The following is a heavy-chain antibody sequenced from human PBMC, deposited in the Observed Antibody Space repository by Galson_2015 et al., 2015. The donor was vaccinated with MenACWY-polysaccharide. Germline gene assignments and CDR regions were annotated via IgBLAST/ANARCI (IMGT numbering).Heavy chain of an antibody. J-gene: IGHJ4*02. V-gene: IGHV3-53*01. CDR2: IYSGGST. CDR1: GFTVSSNY. CDR3: ARGRLDY. Sequence: SLRLSCAASGFTVSSNYMSWVRQAPGKGLEWVSVIYSGGSTDYADSVKGRFFISRDNSKNSLYLQINSLRAEDTAVYYCARGRLDYWGQGTLVTVSS.